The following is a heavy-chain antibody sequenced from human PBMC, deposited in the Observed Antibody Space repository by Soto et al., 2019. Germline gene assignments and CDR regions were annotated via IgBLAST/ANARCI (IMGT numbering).Heavy chain of an antibody. CDR1: GFTFSNAW. V-gene: IGHV3-15*01. CDR3: TTLSYLYYDGMDV. Sequence: EVQLVESGGGLVKPGGSLRLSCEASGFTFSNAWMNWVRQGPGKGLEWLGRIKSKVDGGTADYGAATKGRFSISRDDLKNMLYLQMNGLKPDDTAVYYCTTLSYLYYDGMDVWGQGTTVTVS. J-gene: IGHJ6*02. CDR2: IKSKVDGGTA. D-gene: IGHD2-2*01.